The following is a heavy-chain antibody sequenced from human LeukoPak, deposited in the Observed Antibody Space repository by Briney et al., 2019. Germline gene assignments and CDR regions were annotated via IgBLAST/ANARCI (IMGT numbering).Heavy chain of an antibody. Sequence: PSETLSLTCTVSGGSISSHYWSWIRQPPGKGLEWIGYIYYSGSTYYNPSLKSRVTISVDTSKNQFSLKLSSVTAADTAVYYCAKKGLLWFGELQGFDPWGQGTLVTVSS. J-gene: IGHJ5*02. D-gene: IGHD3-10*01. V-gene: IGHV4-59*11. CDR2: IYYSGST. CDR3: AKKGLLWFGELQGFDP. CDR1: GGSISSHY.